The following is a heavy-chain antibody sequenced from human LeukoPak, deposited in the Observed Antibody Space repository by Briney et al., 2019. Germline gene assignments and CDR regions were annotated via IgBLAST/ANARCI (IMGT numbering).Heavy chain of an antibody. Sequence: GRSLRLSCAASGFTFSSYAMHWVRQAPGKGLEWVAVISYDGSIKYYADSVKCRFTISRDNSKNTLYLQMNSLRAEDTAVYYCASAETGTTPKPNWFDPWGQRTLVTVSS. D-gene: IGHD1-1*01. CDR2: ISYDGSIK. CDR3: ASAETGTTPKPNWFDP. V-gene: IGHV3-30*04. J-gene: IGHJ5*02. CDR1: GFTFSSYA.